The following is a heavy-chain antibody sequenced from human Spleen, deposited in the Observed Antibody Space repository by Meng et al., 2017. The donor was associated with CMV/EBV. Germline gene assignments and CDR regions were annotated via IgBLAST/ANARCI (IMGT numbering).Heavy chain of an antibody. CDR1: GGPFSNYY. D-gene: IGHD3-22*01. CDR2: INDRGRT. J-gene: IGHJ4*02. V-gene: IGHV4-34*01. CDR3: ARGWDSGGYYDY. Sequence: SETLSLTCAVSGGPFSNYYWTWIRQSPEKGLEWVGEINDRGRTNYSPSLSNRVSISIDPSKKEFSLRLTSVTAADTAVYYCARGWDSGGYYDYWGQGTLVTVSS.